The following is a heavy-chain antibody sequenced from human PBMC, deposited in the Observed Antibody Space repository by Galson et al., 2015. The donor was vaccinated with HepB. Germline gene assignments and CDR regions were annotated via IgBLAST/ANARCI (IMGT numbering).Heavy chain of an antibody. V-gene: IGHV3-48*04. Sequence: SLRLSCAASGFTFSSYSMNWVRQAPGKGLEWVSYISSSSSTIYYADSVKGRFTISRDNAKNSLYLQMKSLRAEDTAVYYCVVAAQGRYYYYGMDVWGQGTPFTVSS. CDR2: ISSSSSTI. CDR3: VVAAQGRYYYYGMDV. CDR1: GFTFSSYS. J-gene: IGHJ6*02. D-gene: IGHD2-15*01.